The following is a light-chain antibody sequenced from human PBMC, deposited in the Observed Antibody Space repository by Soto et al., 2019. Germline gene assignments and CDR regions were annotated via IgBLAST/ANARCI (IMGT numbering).Light chain of an antibody. J-gene: IGKJ4*01. CDR2: GAS. CDR1: QSVSSS. Sequence: EIVMTQSPATLSVSPGERATLSCRASQSVSSSLAWYQQKPGQAPRLLIYGASTRATGVPARFSGSGSGTEFALTICSLQSEDFAVYYCQQCYNWPLTFGGGTKVEIK. V-gene: IGKV3-15*01. CDR3: QQCYNWPLT.